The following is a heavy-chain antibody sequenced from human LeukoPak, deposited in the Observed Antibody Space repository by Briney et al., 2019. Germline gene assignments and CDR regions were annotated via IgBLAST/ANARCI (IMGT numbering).Heavy chain of an antibody. D-gene: IGHD3-22*01. Sequence: GGSLRLSCAASGFTFSSYAMHWVRQAPGKGLEWVAVISYDGSNKYYADSVKGRFTISRDNSKNTLYLQMNSLRAEDTAVYYCARVDYDSSGYYSAQRPFDYWGQGTLVTVSS. J-gene: IGHJ4*02. CDR1: GFTFSSYA. CDR2: ISYDGSNK. CDR3: ARVDYDSSGYYSAQRPFDY. V-gene: IGHV3-30-3*01.